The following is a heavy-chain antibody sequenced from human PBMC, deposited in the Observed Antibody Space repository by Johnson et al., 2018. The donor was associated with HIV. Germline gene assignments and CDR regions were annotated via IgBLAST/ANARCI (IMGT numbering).Heavy chain of an antibody. D-gene: IGHD1-26*01. CDR2: IRYDDSNK. V-gene: IGHV3-30*02. CDR1: GFTFSNYG. Sequence: QVQLVESGGGVVQPGGSRRLSCAASGFTFSNYGMHWVRQAPGKGLEWVAFIRYDDSNKYYQESVKGRFTVSRDNSKNTLYLQMDSLRPEDTAVYFCPKDRTPELTASDVWGQGT. J-gene: IGHJ3*01. CDR3: PKDRTPELTASDV.